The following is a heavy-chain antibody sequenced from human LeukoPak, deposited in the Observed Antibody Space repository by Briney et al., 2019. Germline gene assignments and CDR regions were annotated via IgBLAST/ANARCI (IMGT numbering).Heavy chain of an antibody. D-gene: IGHD3-22*01. CDR2: ISYDGSNK. V-gene: IGHV3-30-3*01. CDR3: ARDHDDSSGYRF. J-gene: IGHJ4*02. Sequence: GRSLRLSCAASGFTFSSYAMHWVRQAPGKGLEWVAVISYDGSNKYYADSVKGRFTISRDNSKNTLYLQMNSLSAEDTAVYYCARDHDDSSGYRFWGQGTLVTVSS. CDR1: GFTFSSYA.